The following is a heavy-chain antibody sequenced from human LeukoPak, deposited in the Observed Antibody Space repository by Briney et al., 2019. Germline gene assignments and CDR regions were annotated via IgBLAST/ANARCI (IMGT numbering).Heavy chain of an antibody. D-gene: IGHD6-6*01. CDR1: GFTFSSYA. V-gene: IGHV3-30*04. Sequence: PGGSLRLSCAASGFTFSSYAMHWVRQAPGKGLEWVAVISYDGSNKYYADSVKGRFTISRDNSKNTLYLQMNSLRAEDTAVYYCARPYSSSSLGGFDYWGQGTLVTVSS. CDR3: ARPYSSSSLGGFDY. CDR2: ISYDGSNK. J-gene: IGHJ4*02.